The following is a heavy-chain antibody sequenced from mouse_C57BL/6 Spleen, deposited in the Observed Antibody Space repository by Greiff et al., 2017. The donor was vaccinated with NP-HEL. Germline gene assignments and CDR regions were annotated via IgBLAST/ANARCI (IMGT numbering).Heavy chain of an antibody. CDR1: GYTFTDYN. J-gene: IGHJ1*03. CDR2: INPNNGGT. V-gene: IGHV1-18*01. Sequence: EVQLKESGPELVKPGASVKIPCKASGYTFTDYNMDWVKQSHGKSLEWIGDINPNNGGTIYNQKFKGKATLTVDKSSSTAYMELRSLTSEDTAVYYCAREYGSSWYFDVWGTGTTVTVSS. CDR3: AREYGSSWYFDV. D-gene: IGHD1-1*01.